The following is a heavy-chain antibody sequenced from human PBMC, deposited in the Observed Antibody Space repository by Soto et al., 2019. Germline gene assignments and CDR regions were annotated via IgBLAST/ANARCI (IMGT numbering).Heavy chain of an antibody. CDR3: SRFIMVGGWFDPNYYHGMDV. CDR2: ISGYNGNT. D-gene: IGHD6-19*01. CDR1: GYTFSNYG. Sequence: QVQLVQSGAEVKKPGASVTVSCKTSGYTFSNYGINWVRQAPGQGLEWMGWISGYNGNTNYAQTGQGRVTMTTETSTGTVYMELRSLKSDDTAIYYCSRFIMVGGWFDPNYYHGMDVWGQGTTVTVSS. J-gene: IGHJ6*02. V-gene: IGHV1-18*01.